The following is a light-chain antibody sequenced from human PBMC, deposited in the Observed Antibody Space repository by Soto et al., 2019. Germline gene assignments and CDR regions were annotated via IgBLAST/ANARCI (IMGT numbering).Light chain of an antibody. CDR1: HGISNY. V-gene: IGKV1-27*01. CDR2: AAS. CDR3: QKYYSAPIT. Sequence: DIQMTQSPSSLSASVGDRVTITCRASHGISNYLAWYQQKPVKVPKLLIYAASTLQSGVPSRFSGSGSGTDFTLTISSLQPEDVATYYCQKYYSAPITFGGGTKVVIK. J-gene: IGKJ4*01.